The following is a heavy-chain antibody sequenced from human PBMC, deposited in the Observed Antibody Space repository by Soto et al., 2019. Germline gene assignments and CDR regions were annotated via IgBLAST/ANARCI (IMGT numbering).Heavy chain of an antibody. V-gene: IGHV3-23*01. CDR3: AKDESENSGTGIADY. Sequence: DVQLLESGGALVQPGGSLRLSCAASGFPFNKCAISWVRQAPGKGLQWVATISGSGKTTEYADSVKGRLTISRDNSRNTVHLQMNSLRVEDTAIYYCAKDESENSGTGIADYWGQGTLVTVSS. J-gene: IGHJ4*02. D-gene: IGHD1-26*01. CDR2: ISGSGKTT. CDR1: GFPFNKCA.